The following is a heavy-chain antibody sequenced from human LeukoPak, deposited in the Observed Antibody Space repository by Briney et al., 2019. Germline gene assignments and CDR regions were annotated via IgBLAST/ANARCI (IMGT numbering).Heavy chain of an antibody. CDR1: GYTISSGDY. D-gene: IGHD3-10*01. V-gene: IGHV4-38-2*02. Sequence: PSETLSLTCAVSGYTISSGDYWGWIRQSPGKGLEWIGNIFHSGSTYHNPSLKSRVTISVDTSKNEFSLQLSSVTAADTAVYYCAREIYYLIEYWGQGTLVTVSS. J-gene: IGHJ4*02. CDR2: IFHSGST. CDR3: AREIYYLIEY.